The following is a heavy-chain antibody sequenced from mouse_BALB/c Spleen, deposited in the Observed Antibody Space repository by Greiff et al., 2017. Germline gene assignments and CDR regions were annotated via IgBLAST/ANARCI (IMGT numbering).Heavy chain of an antibody. CDR3: ARDKSDGNWAY. J-gene: IGHJ3*01. V-gene: IGHV7-3*02. Sequence: EVQGVESGGGLVQPGGSLRLSCATSGFTFTDYYMSWVRQPPGKALEWLGFIRNKANGYTTEYSASVKGRFTISRDNSQSILYLQMNTLRAEDSATYYCARDKSDGNWAYWGQGTLVTVSA. CDR2: IRNKANGYTT. D-gene: IGHD2-1*01. CDR1: GFTFTDYY.